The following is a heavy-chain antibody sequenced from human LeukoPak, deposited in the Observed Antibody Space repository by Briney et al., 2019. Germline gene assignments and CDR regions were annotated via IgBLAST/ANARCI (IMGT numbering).Heavy chain of an antibody. CDR2: IWSDGSDK. D-gene: IGHD4-11*01. Sequence: AGGSLRLSCAASKFTFSHYAMHWARQAPGKGLEWVAVIWSDGSDKYYADSVKGRFTVSRDNSRNILYLQMDSLRAEDTGVYYCAKDAQRGFDYSNSLQHWGPGTLVTVSS. J-gene: IGHJ1*01. CDR3: AKDAQRGFDYSNSLQH. V-gene: IGHV3-33*06. CDR1: KFTFSHYA.